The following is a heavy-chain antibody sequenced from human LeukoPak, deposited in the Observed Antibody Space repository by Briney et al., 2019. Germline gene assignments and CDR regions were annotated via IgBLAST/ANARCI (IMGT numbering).Heavy chain of an antibody. J-gene: IGHJ4*02. Sequence: KPSETLSLTCTVSGGSISSYYWSWVRQPPGKGLEWIGYIYYSGSTNYNPSLKSRVTISVDTSRNQFSLKLSSVTAADTAVYYCARGRYSEIDYWGQGTLVTVSS. CDR3: ARGRYSEIDY. D-gene: IGHD1-1*01. CDR1: GGSISSYY. V-gene: IGHV4-59*01. CDR2: IYYSGST.